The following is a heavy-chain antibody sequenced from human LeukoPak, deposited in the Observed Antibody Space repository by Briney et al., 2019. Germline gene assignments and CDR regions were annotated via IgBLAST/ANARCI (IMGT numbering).Heavy chain of an antibody. J-gene: IGHJ3*02. Sequence: AGGSLRLSCAASGFTFSSYGMHWVRQAPGKGLEWVAVISYDGSNKYYADSVKGRFTISRDNSKNTLYLQMNSLRAEDTAVYYCARTAGTGAFDIWGQGTMVTVSS. V-gene: IGHV3-30*19. CDR3: ARTAGTGAFDI. D-gene: IGHD6-19*01. CDR1: GFTFSSYG. CDR2: ISYDGSNK.